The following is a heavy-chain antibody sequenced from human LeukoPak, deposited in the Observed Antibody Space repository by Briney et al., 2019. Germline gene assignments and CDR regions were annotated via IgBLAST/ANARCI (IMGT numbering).Heavy chain of an antibody. V-gene: IGHV3-33*01. CDR1: GFTFSSYG. J-gene: IGHJ4*02. D-gene: IGHD1-26*01. Sequence: GGSLRLSCAASGFTFSSYGMHWVRQAPGKGLEWVAVIWYDGSNKYYADSVKGRFTISRDNSKNTLYLQMNSLRAEDTAVYYCARDEEEALAVGATIDYWGQGTLVTVSS. CDR3: ARDEEEALAVGATIDY. CDR2: IWYDGSNK.